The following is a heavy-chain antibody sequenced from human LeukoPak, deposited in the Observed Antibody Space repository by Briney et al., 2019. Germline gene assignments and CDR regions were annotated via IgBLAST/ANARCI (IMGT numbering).Heavy chain of an antibody. J-gene: IGHJ4*02. CDR1: GFTFSSYA. Sequence: GGPLRFSCAASGFTFSSYAMHGVRKAPGKGLEWVAVISYDGSNKYYADSVKGRFTISRDNSKNTLYLQMNSLRAEDTAVYYCARDWICDYWGQGTLVTVSS. CDR2: ISYDGSNK. V-gene: IGHV3-30-3*01. D-gene: IGHD2-2*03. CDR3: ARDWICDY.